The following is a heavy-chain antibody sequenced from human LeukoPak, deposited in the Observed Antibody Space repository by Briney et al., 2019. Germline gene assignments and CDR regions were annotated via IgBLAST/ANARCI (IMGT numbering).Heavy chain of an antibody. J-gene: IGHJ3*02. CDR2: ISGSGGST. CDR1: GFTFSSYA. CDR3: TADVRYDILTGDPQRQFAFDI. Sequence: GGSLRLSCAASGFTFSSYAMSWVRQAPGKGLEWVSAISGSGGSTYYADSVKGRFTISRDNSKNTLYLQMNSLRAEDTAVYYCTADVRYDILTGDPQRQFAFDIWGQGTMVTVSS. D-gene: IGHD3-9*01. V-gene: IGHV3-23*01.